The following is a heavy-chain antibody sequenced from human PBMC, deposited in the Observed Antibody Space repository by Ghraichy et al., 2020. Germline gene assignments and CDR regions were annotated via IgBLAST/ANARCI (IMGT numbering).Heavy chain of an antibody. D-gene: IGHD6-19*01. J-gene: IGHJ4*02. CDR3: AREVGSRSGWGFDY. CDR2: IYYSGST. V-gene: IGHV4-59*01. CDR1: GGSISSYY. Sequence: SETLTLTCTVSGGSISSYYWSWIRQPPGKGLEWIGYIYYSGSTNYNPSLKSRVTISVDPSKNQFSLELSSVTAADTAVYYWAREVGSRSGWGFDYWGQGTLVTVSS.